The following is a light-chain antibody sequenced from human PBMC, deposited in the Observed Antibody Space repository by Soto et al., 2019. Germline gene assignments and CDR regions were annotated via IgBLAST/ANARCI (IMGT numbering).Light chain of an antibody. CDR3: QQYDRSWT. CDR1: QSVSHNY. CDR2: GAS. V-gene: IGKV3-20*01. Sequence: EIVLTQSPGTLSLSPGERATLSCRASQSVSHNYLAWYQQKPGQSPTLFIYGASSRATGIPDRFSGSGSGTDFILTISRLEPEDFAVYYCQQYDRSWTFGQGTKVEIK. J-gene: IGKJ1*01.